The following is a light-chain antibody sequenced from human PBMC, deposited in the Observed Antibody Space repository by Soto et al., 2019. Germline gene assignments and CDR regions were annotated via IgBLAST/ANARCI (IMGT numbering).Light chain of an antibody. V-gene: IGKV1-17*01. Sequence: DIQMTQSPSSLSASVGDRVTITCRASQGIRKDLGWYQQKPGKAPQSLLYALSSLHSGVPSRFSGSGSVTEITLTISSLQPEDSATYYCIQHNSYPLTFGGGTKVEIK. CDR1: QGIRKD. J-gene: IGKJ4*01. CDR2: ALS. CDR3: IQHNSYPLT.